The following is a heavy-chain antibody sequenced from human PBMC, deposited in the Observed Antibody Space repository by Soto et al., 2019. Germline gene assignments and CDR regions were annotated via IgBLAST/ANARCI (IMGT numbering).Heavy chain of an antibody. V-gene: IGHV4-30-2*01. CDR1: GGSISSGGYS. CDR2: IYHSGST. CDR3: ARGSSSWYPRFDY. D-gene: IGHD6-13*01. Sequence: SETLSLTCAVSGGSISSGGYSWSWIRQPPGKGLEWIGYIYHSGSTYYNPSLKSRVTISVDRSKNQFSLKLSSVTAADTAVYYCARGSSSWYPRFDYWGQGTLVTVSS. J-gene: IGHJ4*02.